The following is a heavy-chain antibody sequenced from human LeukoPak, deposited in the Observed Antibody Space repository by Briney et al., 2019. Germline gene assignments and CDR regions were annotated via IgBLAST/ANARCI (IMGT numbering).Heavy chain of an antibody. D-gene: IGHD6-19*01. V-gene: IGHV4-34*01. Sequence: PSETLSLTCAVYGXSFSGYYWSWIRQPPGKGLEWIGEINHSGSTNYNPSLKSRVTISVDTSKNQFSLKLSSVTAADTAVYYCARDWLGGSGWRRVGWFDPWGQGTLVTVSS. CDR3: ARDWLGGSGWRRVGWFDP. J-gene: IGHJ5*02. CDR1: GXSFSGYY. CDR2: INHSGST.